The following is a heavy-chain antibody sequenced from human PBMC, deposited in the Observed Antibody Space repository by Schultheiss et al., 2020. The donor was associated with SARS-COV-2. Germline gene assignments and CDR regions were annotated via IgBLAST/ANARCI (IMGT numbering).Heavy chain of an antibody. V-gene: IGHV3-64*02. CDR2: ISSNGGST. D-gene: IGHD2-21*01. CDR3: AREGGDASFDY. Sequence: GGSLRLSCAASGFTFSDYYMSWIRQAPGKGLEYVSAISSNGGSTYYADSVKGRFTISRDNSKNTLYLQMGSLRAEDMAVYYCAREGGDASFDYWGQGTLVTVSS. J-gene: IGHJ4*02. CDR1: GFTFSDYY.